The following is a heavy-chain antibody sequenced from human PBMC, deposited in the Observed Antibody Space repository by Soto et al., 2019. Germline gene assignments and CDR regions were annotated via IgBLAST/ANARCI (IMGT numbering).Heavy chain of an antibody. CDR2: ISTFNGKT. CDR1: GYTFTSHG. V-gene: IGHV1-18*01. Sequence: QVHLVQSGGEVKNPGASVKVSCKPSGYTFTSHGLSWVRQAPGQGLEWMGWISTFNGKTDYAQKFQGRVTMTAETRTTAGYMELTSLRSDDTAVYYSARLLTEGATFREDAFDLWGQGTNVTVSS. CDR3: ARLLTEGATFREDAFDL. D-gene: IGHD1-26*01. J-gene: IGHJ3*01.